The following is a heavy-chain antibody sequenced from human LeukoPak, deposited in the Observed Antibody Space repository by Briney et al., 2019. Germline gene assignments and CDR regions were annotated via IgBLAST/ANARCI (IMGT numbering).Heavy chain of an antibody. V-gene: IGHV3-30*02. CDR3: SGSGSLPTTYYYYMDV. CDR2: IRYDGSNK. J-gene: IGHJ6*03. Sequence: PGGSLRLSCAVSGFTFSSYGMHWVRQAPGKGLEWVAFIRYDGSNKYYADSVKGRFTISRDNSKNTLYLQMNSLRAEDTAVYYCSGSGSLPTTYYYYMDVWGKGTTVTVSS. CDR1: GFTFSSYG. D-gene: IGHD3-22*01.